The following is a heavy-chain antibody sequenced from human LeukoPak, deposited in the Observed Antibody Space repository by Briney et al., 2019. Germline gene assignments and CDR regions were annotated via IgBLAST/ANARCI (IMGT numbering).Heavy chain of an antibody. Sequence: ASVKVSCKASGYIFTGSYIHWVRQAPGQGLEWMGWINPNSGDTSYAQKFQGRVTMTRDTSISTAYMELSRLRSDDTAVYYCAKERFYYDSSGYDLAWGPGTLVTVSS. CDR2: INPNSGDT. V-gene: IGHV1-2*02. D-gene: IGHD3-22*01. CDR3: AKERFYYDSSGYDLA. CDR1: GYIFTGSY. J-gene: IGHJ4*02.